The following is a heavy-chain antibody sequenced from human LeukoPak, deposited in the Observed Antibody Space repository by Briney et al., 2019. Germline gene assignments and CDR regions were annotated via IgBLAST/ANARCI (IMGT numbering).Heavy chain of an antibody. J-gene: IGHJ6*03. CDR3: AKEGNWNDGNYYYYYMDV. D-gene: IGHD1-1*01. V-gene: IGHV3-30*02. CDR2: IRYDGSNK. Sequence: GGSLRLSCAASGFTFSSYGMHWVRQAPGKGLEWVAFIRYDGSNKYYADSVKGRFTISRDNSKNTLYLQMNSLRAEDTAVYYCAKEGNWNDGNYYYYYMDVWGKGTTVTISS. CDR1: GFTFSSYG.